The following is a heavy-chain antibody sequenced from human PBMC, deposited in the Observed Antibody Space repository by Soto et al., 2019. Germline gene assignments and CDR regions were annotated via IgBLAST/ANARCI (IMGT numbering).Heavy chain of an antibody. V-gene: IGHV4-31*03. CDR2: IYYSGST. D-gene: IGHD3-3*01. CDR1: GASVSSGAHY. Sequence: TSETLSLTCTVSGASVSSGAHYWSWVRQHPGKGLEWIGYIYYSGSTYYNPSLKSRVTISVDTSKNQFSLKLSSVTAADTAVYYCARAATPSSIFGVVTLDVWGQGTTVTVSS. CDR3: ARAATPSSIFGVVTLDV. J-gene: IGHJ6*02.